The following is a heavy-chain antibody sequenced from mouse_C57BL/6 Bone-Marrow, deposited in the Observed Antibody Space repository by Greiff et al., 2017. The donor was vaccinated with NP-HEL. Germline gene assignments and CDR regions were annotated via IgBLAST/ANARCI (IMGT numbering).Heavy chain of an antibody. CDR3: ARDAIYDGYYVDY. CDR2: IDPSDSYT. D-gene: IGHD2-3*01. Sequence: QVQLQQPGAELVKPGASVKLSCKASGYTFTSYWMQWVKQRPGQGLEWIGKIDPSDSYTNYNQKFKGKATLTVDTSSSTAYMQLSSLTSEDSAVYYCARDAIYDGYYVDYWGQGTTLTVSS. V-gene: IGHV1-50*01. CDR1: GYTFTSYW. J-gene: IGHJ2*01.